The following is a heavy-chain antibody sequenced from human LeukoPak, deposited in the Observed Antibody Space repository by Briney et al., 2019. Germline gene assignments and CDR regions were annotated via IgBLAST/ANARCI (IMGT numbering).Heavy chain of an antibody. Sequence: PGGSLRLSCAASGFTVSSNYMSWVRQAPGKGLEWISIIYSGGSTFYADSVKGRFTISRDNSKNTLYLQMNSLRAEDTAVYYCARGGSYLSAFDIWGQGTMVTVSS. J-gene: IGHJ3*02. D-gene: IGHD1-26*01. CDR1: GFTVSSNY. CDR3: ARGGSYLSAFDI. V-gene: IGHV3-53*01. CDR2: IYSGGST.